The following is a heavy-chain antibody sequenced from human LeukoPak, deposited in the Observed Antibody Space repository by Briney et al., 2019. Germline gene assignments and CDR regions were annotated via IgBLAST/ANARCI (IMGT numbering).Heavy chain of an antibody. Sequence: PGGSLRLSCAASGFTFSSYEMNWVRQAPGKGLEWISYISSSGSNIYYADSVKGRFTISRDNAKNSLYPQMDSLRAEDTAVYYCARDQNWFDPWGQGTLVTVSS. CDR3: ARDQNWFDP. V-gene: IGHV3-48*03. J-gene: IGHJ5*02. CDR2: ISSSGSNI. CDR1: GFTFSSYE.